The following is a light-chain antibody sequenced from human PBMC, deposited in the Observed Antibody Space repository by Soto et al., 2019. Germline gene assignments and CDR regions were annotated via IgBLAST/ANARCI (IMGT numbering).Light chain of an antibody. V-gene: IGKV3-20*01. CDR2: DVS. J-gene: IGKJ3*01. CDR1: QSVNSRF. CDR3: QHYDGPPFT. Sequence: EIVLTQSPGTLSLSPGERATLSCRASQSVNSRFLAWFQQRPGQAPSLLIYDVSRRATGIPDRFSGSGSGTDFTLIISRLEPEDFAVYYCQHYDGPPFTFGPGTKVDIK.